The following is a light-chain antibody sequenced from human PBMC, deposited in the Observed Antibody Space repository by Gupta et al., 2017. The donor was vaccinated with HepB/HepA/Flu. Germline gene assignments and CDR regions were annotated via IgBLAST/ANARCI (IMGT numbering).Light chain of an antibody. CDR3: QQYYSTPCS. Sequence: DIVMTKSPDSLAVSLGERATINCKSSQSVLFSSNNKNYVAWYQHKPGQPPKLLFYWASTRESGVPDRFSGSGSGTDFSLTISSLQAEDVAIYYCQQYYSTPCSFGQGTKLEIK. J-gene: IGKJ2*04. CDR1: QSVLFSSNNKNY. CDR2: WAS. V-gene: IGKV4-1*01.